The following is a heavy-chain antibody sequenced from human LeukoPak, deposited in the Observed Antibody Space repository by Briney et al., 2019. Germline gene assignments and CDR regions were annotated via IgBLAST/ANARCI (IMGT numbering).Heavy chain of an antibody. D-gene: IGHD3-10*01. CDR1: GFTFSGYG. CDR2: ISGSGGST. CDR3: AKGEEFTYGQFDD. J-gene: IGHJ4*02. V-gene: IGHV3-23*01. Sequence: GGSLRLSCVGSGFTFSGYGMSWVRQAPGKGLEWVSVISGSGGSTYYADSVKGRFTISRDNPKDTLYLQMNSLRAEDTAVYYCAKGEEFTYGQFDDRGQGTVVTVSS.